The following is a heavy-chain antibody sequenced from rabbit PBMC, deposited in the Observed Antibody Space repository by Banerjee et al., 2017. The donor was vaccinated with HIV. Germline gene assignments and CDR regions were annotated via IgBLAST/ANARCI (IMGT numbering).Heavy chain of an antibody. CDR2: IYISSDTT. J-gene: IGHJ6*01. Sequence: QEQLEESGGDLVKPEGSLTLTCKASGFSYSNGYVMCWVRQAPGKGLEWIGCIYISSDTTWYARWAKGRFTISKTSSTTVTLQMTSLTAADTATYFCVRDDYGDIDLWGQGTLVTVS. D-gene: IGHD2-1*01. CDR3: VRDDYGDIDL. V-gene: IGHV1S45*01. CDR1: GFSYSNGYV.